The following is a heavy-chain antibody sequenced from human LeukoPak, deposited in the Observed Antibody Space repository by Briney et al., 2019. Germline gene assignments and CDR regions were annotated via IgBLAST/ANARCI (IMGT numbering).Heavy chain of an antibody. CDR2: IYWDDDN. D-gene: IGHD5-24*01. J-gene: IGHJ3*01. CDR3: AHLRDGYNLRNLIPFDV. Sequence: SGPTLVKPTQTLTLTCTFSGFSLRTSGVGVGWIRQPPGKALEWLAVIYWDDDNYYSPSLRSRLTISRDTSKNQVVLGMTNMQPVDTGTYHCAHLRDGYNLRNLIPFDVWGQGTVVTVSS. V-gene: IGHV2-5*02. CDR1: GFSLRTSGVG.